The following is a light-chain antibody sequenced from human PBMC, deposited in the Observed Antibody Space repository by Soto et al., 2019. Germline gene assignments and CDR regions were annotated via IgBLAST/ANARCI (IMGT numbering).Light chain of an antibody. J-gene: IGLJ3*02. Sequence: QSVLTQPPSASGTPGQRVTISCSGSSSNIGSNTVTWYQQLPGTAPKRLIYSNNQRPSGVPDRFSGSKFGTSASLAISGLLSEDEADYYCAAWDDSLNAWVFGGGTKVTVL. CDR1: SSNIGSNT. CDR3: AAWDDSLNAWV. CDR2: SNN. V-gene: IGLV1-44*01.